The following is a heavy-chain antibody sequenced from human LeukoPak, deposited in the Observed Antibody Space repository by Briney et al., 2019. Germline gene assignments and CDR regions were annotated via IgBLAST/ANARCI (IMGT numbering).Heavy chain of an antibody. J-gene: IGHJ3*02. Sequence: GGSLRLSCAASGFTFSNYRMNWVRPAPGKGLEWVSSISSSSSYISHADSVKGRFTISRDNAKNSMYLQMNSLRAEDTAVYYCARDGAAAGGDAWAFDIWGQGTMVTVSS. CDR3: ARDGAAAGGDAWAFDI. CDR1: GFTFSNYR. D-gene: IGHD6-13*01. V-gene: IGHV3-21*01. CDR2: ISSSSSYI.